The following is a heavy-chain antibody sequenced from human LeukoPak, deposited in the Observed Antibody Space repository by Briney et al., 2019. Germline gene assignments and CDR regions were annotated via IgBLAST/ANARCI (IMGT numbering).Heavy chain of an antibody. D-gene: IGHD3-9*01. CDR2: INPNSGGT. CDR3: ASAGALRYFDWLSPPYYFDY. V-gene: IGHV1-2*02. Sequence: ASVKVSCKASGYTFTGYYKHWVRQAPGQGLEWMGWINPNSGGTNYAQKFQGRVTMTRDTSISTAYMELSRLRSDDTAVYYCASAGALRYFDWLSPPYYFDYWGQGTLVTVSS. CDR1: GYTFTGYY. J-gene: IGHJ4*02.